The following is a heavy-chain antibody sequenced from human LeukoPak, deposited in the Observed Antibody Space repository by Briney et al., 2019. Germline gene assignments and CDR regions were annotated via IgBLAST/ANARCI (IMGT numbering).Heavy chain of an antibody. CDR2: ISYDGSNK. Sequence: GGSLRLSCAASGFTFSSYGMHWVRQAPGKGLEWVAVISYDGSNKYYADSVKGRFTISRDNSKNTLYLQMNSLRAEDTAVYYCATSGSCGSTSCFPWGQGTLVTVSS. CDR3: ATSGSCGSTSCFP. CDR1: GFTFSSYG. D-gene: IGHD2-2*01. V-gene: IGHV3-30*03. J-gene: IGHJ5*02.